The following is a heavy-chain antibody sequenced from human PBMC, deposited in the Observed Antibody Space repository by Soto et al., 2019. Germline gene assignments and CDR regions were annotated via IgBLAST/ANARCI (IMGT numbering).Heavy chain of an antibody. J-gene: IGHJ4*02. V-gene: IGHV1-69*01. CDR2: LIVILGTT. CDR3: ASGYYDSSGYSIDY. D-gene: IGHD3-22*01. Sequence: QVQLVQSGAEVRKPGSSVKVSCQSFVGSFSSYAFSLVLQAPGQGLEWMGGLIVILGTTNYAQKFQVRVTFTADERTSTAYMEVRSLESEDTAKYYCASGYYDSSGYSIDYLGQGNQVPVSS. CDR1: VGSFSSYA.